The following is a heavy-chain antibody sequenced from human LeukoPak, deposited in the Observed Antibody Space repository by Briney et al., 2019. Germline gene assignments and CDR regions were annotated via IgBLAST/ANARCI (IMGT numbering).Heavy chain of an antibody. D-gene: IGHD1-26*01. CDR1: GYTFTSYG. CDR3: ARAIEVGALHAFDI. V-gene: IGHV1-18*01. J-gene: IGHJ3*02. Sequence: ASVKVSCKASGYTFTSYGISWVRQAPGQGLEWMGWISAYNGNTNYAQKLQGRVTMTTDTSTSTAYMELRSLRSDDTTVYYCARAIEVGALHAFDIWGQGTMVTVSS. CDR2: ISAYNGNT.